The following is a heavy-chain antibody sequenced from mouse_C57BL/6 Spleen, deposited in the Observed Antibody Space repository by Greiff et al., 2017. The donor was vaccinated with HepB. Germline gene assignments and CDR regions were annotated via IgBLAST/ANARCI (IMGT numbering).Heavy chain of an antibody. CDR1: GYTFTSYT. CDR2: INPSSGYT. J-gene: IGHJ2*01. V-gene: IGHV1-4*01. Sequence: QVQLQQSGAELARPGASVKMSCKASGYTFTSYTMHWVKQRPGQGLEWIGYINPSSGYTKYNQKFKDKATLTADKSSSTAYMQLSSLTSEDSAVYSFERPTVVDDYFDYWGQGTTLIVSS. CDR3: ERPTVVDDYFDY. D-gene: IGHD1-1*01.